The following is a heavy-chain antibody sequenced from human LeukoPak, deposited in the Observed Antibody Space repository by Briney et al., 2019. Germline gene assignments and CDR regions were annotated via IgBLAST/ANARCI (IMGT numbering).Heavy chain of an antibody. CDR1: GGSFSGCY. J-gene: IGHJ4*02. CDR2: INHSGST. V-gene: IGHV4-34*01. D-gene: IGHD6-19*01. Sequence: SETLSLTCAVYGGSFSGCYWSWIRQPPGKGLEWIGEINHSGSTNYNPSLKSRVTISVDTSKNQFSLKLSSVTAADTAVYYCARCRYSSGWYRSYFDYWGQGTLVTVSS. CDR3: ARCRYSSGWYRSYFDY.